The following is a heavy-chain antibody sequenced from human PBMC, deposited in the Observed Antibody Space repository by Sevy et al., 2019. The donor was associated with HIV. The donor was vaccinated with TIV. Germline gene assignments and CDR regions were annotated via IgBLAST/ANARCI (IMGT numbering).Heavy chain of an antibody. J-gene: IGHJ5*02. D-gene: IGHD3-22*01. V-gene: IGHV3-48*02. Sequence: GGSLRFSCKVSGFTFSTYAFHWVRQAPGKGLEWVSSISRSSTVYYADPVRGRFTISRDNVKNSLFLEMNSLRDEDTAVYYCAREAYYYDSREENWFDPWGQGTLVTVSS. CDR2: ISRSSTV. CDR1: GFTFSTYA. CDR3: AREAYYYDSREENWFDP.